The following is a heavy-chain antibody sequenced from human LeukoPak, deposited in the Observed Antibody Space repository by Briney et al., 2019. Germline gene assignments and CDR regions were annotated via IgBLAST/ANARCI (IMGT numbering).Heavy chain of an antibody. V-gene: IGHV3-21*01. CDR3: AELGITMIGGV. J-gene: IGHJ6*04. Sequence: PGGSLRLSCAASGFTFSRYSMNWVRQAPGKGLEWVSSISSSSNYIFYEDSVKGRFTISRDNAKNSLYLQMNSLRAEDTAVYYCAELGITMIGGVWGKGTTVTISS. CDR1: GFTFSRYS. D-gene: IGHD3-10*02. CDR2: ISSSSNYI.